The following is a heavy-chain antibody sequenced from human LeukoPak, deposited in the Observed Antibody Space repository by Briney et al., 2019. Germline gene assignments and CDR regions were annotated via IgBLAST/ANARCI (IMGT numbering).Heavy chain of an antibody. Sequence: SETLSLTCTVSGGSISSYYWSWIRQPPGKGLEWIGYIYYSGSTNYNPSLKSRVTISVDTSKNQFSLELSSVTAADTAVYYCARAKRWLQFGFDYWGQGTLVTVSS. J-gene: IGHJ4*02. V-gene: IGHV4-59*01. CDR1: GGSISSYY. D-gene: IGHD5-24*01. CDR3: ARAKRWLQFGFDY. CDR2: IYYSGST.